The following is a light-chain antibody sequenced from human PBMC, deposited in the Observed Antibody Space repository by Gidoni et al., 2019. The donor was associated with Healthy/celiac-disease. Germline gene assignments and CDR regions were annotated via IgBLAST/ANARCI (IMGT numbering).Light chain of an antibody. Sequence: EIVLTQSPATLSLSPGERATLSCRPSQSVSSYLAWYQQKPGQAPRLLIYDASNRATGIPARFSGSGSGTDFTLTISSLEPEDFAVYYCQQRSNWPITFGQXTRLEIK. J-gene: IGKJ5*01. CDR2: DAS. CDR1: QSVSSY. CDR3: QQRSNWPIT. V-gene: IGKV3-11*01.